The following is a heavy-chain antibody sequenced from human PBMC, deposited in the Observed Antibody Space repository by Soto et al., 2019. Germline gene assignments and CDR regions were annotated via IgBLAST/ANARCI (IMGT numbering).Heavy chain of an antibody. CDR3: AKDQRYCSSTSCYWQGYYYMDV. D-gene: IGHD2-2*01. V-gene: IGHV3-23*01. J-gene: IGHJ6*03. CDR1: GFTFSSYA. Sequence: GGSLRLSCAASGFTFSSYAMSWVRQAPGKGLEWVSAISGSGGSTYYADSVKGRFTISRDNSKNTLYLQMNSLRAEDTAVYYCAKDQRYCSSTSCYWQGYYYMDVWGKGTTVTVSS. CDR2: ISGSGGST.